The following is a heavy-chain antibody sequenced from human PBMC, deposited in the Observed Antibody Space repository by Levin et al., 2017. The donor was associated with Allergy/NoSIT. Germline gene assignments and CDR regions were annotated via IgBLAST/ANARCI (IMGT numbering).Heavy chain of an antibody. V-gene: IGHV3-23*01. Sequence: GGSLRLSCAASGLTFSRYAVNWVRRAPGKGLEWVSVASGSGESTYYADSVKGRFTISRDNAKNTVFLQMNRLRVEDTAIYYCAKDSLHEEVSANFWYFDLWGRGTQVTVSS. CDR1: GLTFSRYA. CDR2: ASGSGEST. D-gene: IGHD2-15*01. J-gene: IGHJ2*01. CDR3: AKDSLHEEVSANFWYFDL.